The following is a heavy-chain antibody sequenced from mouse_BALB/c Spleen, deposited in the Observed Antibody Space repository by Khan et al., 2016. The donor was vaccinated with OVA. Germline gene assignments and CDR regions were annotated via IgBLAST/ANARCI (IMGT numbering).Heavy chain of an antibody. D-gene: IGHD2-4*01. Sequence: VQLKESGPGLVKPSQSLSLTCTVTGYSITSEYAWNWIRQFPGNKLEWMGYINYSGNTRFNPSLKSRTSITRDTSKNQFFLQLSSVTTEDTAPYYCARKDYYDYDPFPYWGQGTLVTVSA. J-gene: IGHJ3*01. V-gene: IGHV3-2*02. CDR3: ARKDYYDYDPFPY. CDR1: GYSITSEYA. CDR2: INYSGNT.